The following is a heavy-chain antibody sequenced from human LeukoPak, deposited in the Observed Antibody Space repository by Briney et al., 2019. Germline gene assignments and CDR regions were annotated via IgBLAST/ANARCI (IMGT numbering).Heavy chain of an antibody. V-gene: IGHV4-59*01. Sequence: KPSETLSLTCTVSGGSISSYYWSWIRQPPGKGLEWIGYIYYSGSTNYNPSLKSRVTISVDTSKNQFSLKLSSVTAADTAVYYCARRGSGWGNAFDIWGQGTMVTVSS. J-gene: IGHJ3*02. CDR3: ARRGSGWGNAFDI. CDR2: IYYSGST. D-gene: IGHD6-19*01. CDR1: GGSISSYY.